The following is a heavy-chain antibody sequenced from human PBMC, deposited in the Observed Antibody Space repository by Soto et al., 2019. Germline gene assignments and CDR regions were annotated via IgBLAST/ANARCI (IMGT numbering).Heavy chain of an antibody. J-gene: IGHJ4*02. CDR2: ISVTGDT. CDR1: GFTFSSYA. CDR3: AKSLSTATSFDY. Sequence: GGSLRLSCAASGFTFSSYAMNWVRQAPGKGPEWVSHISVTGDTYYADSVKGRFTISRDNSKNTLFLQMNSLRAEDTAVYYCAKSLSTATSFDYWGQGTPVNVSS. V-gene: IGHV3-23*01.